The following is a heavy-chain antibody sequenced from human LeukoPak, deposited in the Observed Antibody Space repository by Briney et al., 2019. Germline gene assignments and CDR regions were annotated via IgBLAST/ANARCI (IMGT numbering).Heavy chain of an antibody. CDR3: ARAFLVGYSPEEYFFDY. Sequence: SETLSLTCTVSGGSISSSSYYWGWIRQPPGKGLEWIGSIYYSGSTYYNPSLKSRVTISVDTSKNQFPLKLNSVTAADTAVYYCARAFLVGYSPEEYFFDYWGQGNLVTVSS. J-gene: IGHJ4*02. D-gene: IGHD2-15*01. CDR2: IYYSGST. V-gene: IGHV4-39*06. CDR1: GGSISSSSYY.